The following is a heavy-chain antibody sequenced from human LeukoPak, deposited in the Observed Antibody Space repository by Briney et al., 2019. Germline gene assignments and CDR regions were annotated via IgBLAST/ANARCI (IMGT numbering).Heavy chain of an antibody. CDR1: GGSISSYY. V-gene: IGHV4-4*09. J-gene: IGHJ3*02. D-gene: IGHD2-2*01. CDR3: ARRDIVVVPAATGLDAFDI. CDR2: IYTSGST. Sequence: PSETLSLTCTVSGGSISSYYWSWIRQPPGKGLEWIGYIYTSGSTNYNPSLKSRVTISVDTSKNQFSLKLSSVTAADTAVYYCARRDIVVVPAATGLDAFDIWGQGTMVTVSS.